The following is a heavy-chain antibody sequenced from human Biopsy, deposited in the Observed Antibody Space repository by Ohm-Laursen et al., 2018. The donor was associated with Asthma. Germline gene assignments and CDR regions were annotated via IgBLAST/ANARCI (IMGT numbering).Heavy chain of an antibody. J-gene: IGHJ6*02. CDR2: LIPVLGTP. V-gene: IGHV1-69*13. CDR3: ARGYSGSDRIVYYYSGLEV. Sequence: PVKVSCKASGDSFSNYAISWVRQAPGQGLEWMGGLIPVLGTPDHAQMFEGRVTITADESTSTAYMELSSLSSEDTAVYYCARGYSGSDRIVYYYSGLEVWGQGTTVTVSS. D-gene: IGHD5-12*01. CDR1: GDSFSNYA.